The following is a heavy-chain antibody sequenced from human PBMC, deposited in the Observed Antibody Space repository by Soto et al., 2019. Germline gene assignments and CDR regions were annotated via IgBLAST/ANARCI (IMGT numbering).Heavy chain of an antibody. CDR2: IIPIFGTA. V-gene: IGHV1-69*01. CDR3: AINSYYDDSSGYYYGAFDI. Sequence: QVQLVQSGAEVKKPGSSVKVSCKASGGTFSSYAISWVRQAPGQGLEWMGGIIPIFGTANYAQKFQGRVTITADESTSTAYMELSSLRSEDTAVYYCAINSYYDDSSGYYYGAFDIWGQGTMVTVSS. D-gene: IGHD3-22*01. CDR1: GGTFSSYA. J-gene: IGHJ3*02.